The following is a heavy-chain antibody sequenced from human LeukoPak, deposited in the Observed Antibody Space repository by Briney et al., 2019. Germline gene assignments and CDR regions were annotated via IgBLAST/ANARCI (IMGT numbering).Heavy chain of an antibody. V-gene: IGHV4-31*03. D-gene: IGHD4-17*01. Sequence: SETLSLTCTVSGGSISSGGYYWSWIRQHPGKGLEWIGYIYYSRSTYYNPSLKSRVTISVDTSKNQFSLKLSSVTAADTAVYYCARVSSVTTLYYGMDVWGQGTTVTVSS. J-gene: IGHJ6*02. CDR2: IYYSRST. CDR3: ARVSSVTTLYYGMDV. CDR1: GGSISSGGYY.